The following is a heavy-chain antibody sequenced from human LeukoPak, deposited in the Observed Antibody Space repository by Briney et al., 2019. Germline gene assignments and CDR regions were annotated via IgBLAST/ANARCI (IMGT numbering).Heavy chain of an antibody. D-gene: IGHD2-2*01. V-gene: IGHV4-39*01. CDR2: IYYSGST. J-gene: IGHJ4*02. CDR3: ARHSLLGYCSSTSCYHFDY. CDR1: GGSISSSSYY. Sequence: SETLSLTCTVSGGSISSSSYYWGWIRQPPGKGLEWIGSIYYSGSTYYNPSLKSRVTISVDTSKNQFSLKLSSVTAADTAVYYCARHSLLGYCSSTSCYHFDYWGQGTLVTVSS.